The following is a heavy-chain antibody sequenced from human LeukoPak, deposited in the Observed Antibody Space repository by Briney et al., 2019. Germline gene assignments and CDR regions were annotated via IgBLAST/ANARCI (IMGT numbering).Heavy chain of an antibody. V-gene: IGHV4-4*07. Sequence: SETLSLTCTVSGASISRYYWTWIRLPAGKGLEWIGRVYGSGNNNYNPSLMSRVTISTDTSKNQFSLNLRSVTAADTAVYYCATGEGYGDYLPYHSWGQGTLVTVSS. CDR1: GASISRYY. J-gene: IGHJ4*02. CDR2: VYGSGNN. CDR3: ATGEGYGDYLPYHS. D-gene: IGHD4-17*01.